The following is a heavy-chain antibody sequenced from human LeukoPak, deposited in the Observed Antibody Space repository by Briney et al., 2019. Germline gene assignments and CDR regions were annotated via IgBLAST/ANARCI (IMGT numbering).Heavy chain of an antibody. V-gene: IGHV3-30*02. CDR2: IQYDESLK. CDR3: AKDQGVVGSYDA. Sequence: GGSLRLSCEASGVTFSRFGMNWVRQAPGKGLEWVAFIQYDESLKCYLGSVKGRFATSRDNSKNTVYLQMNSLRFEDTAVYYCAKDQGVVGSYDAWGQGTLVTVSS. J-gene: IGHJ5*02. D-gene: IGHD3-10*01. CDR1: GVTFSRFG.